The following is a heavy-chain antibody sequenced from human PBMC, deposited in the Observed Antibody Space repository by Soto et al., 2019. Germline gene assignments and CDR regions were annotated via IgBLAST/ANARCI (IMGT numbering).Heavy chain of an antibody. CDR1: GGSISSSSYY. Sequence: SETLSLTCTVSGGSISSSSYYWGWIRQPPGKGLEWIGSIYYSGSTYYNPSLKSRVTISVDTSKNQFSLKLSSVTAADTAVYYCARLRYFDWSVDYWGQGTLVTVSS. V-gene: IGHV4-39*01. J-gene: IGHJ4*02. D-gene: IGHD3-9*01. CDR2: IYYSGST. CDR3: ARLRYFDWSVDY.